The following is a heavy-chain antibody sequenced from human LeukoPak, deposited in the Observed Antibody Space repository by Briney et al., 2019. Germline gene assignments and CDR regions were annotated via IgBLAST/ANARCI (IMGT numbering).Heavy chain of an antibody. CDR2: INPSGGST. J-gene: IGHJ6*02. CDR1: GYTFTSYY. D-gene: IGHD3-3*01. Sequence: VASVKVSCKASGYTFTSYYMHWVRQAPGQGLEWMGIINPSGGSTSYAQKFQGRVTMTRNTSISTAYMELSSLRSEDTAVYYCARGPYYDFWSGYYTGVHYYYYYGMDVWGQGTTVTVSS. CDR3: ARGPYYDFWSGYYTGVHYYYYYGMDV. V-gene: IGHV1-46*01.